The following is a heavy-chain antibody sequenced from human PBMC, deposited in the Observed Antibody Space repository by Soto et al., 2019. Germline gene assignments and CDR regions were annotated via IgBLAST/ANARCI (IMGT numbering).Heavy chain of an antibody. Sequence: EVQLVESGGELVQPGGSLRLSCAASGFTFSTYWMSWVRQAPGKGLEWVANIKQDGSERYYVDSVKGRFTISRDNAKNSLYLQMNSLRAEDTAVYYCATDSGTSDSWGQGTLVTVSS. J-gene: IGHJ5*01. CDR2: IKQDGSER. V-gene: IGHV3-7*01. CDR3: ATDSGTSDS. D-gene: IGHD1-1*01. CDR1: GFTFSTYW.